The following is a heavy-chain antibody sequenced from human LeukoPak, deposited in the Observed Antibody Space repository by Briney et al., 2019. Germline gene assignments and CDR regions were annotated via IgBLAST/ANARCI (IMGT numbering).Heavy chain of an antibody. CDR3: ARDPDSSYEWGPYDS. Sequence: SQTLSLTCAVSGDSVSSNRASWNWIRQSPSGGLEWLGRTYYRSKWSNDYADSVKNQITISPDPSKKEFSLQLNSVTPEDTAVYYCARDPDSSYEWGPYDSWGQGTLVTVSS. D-gene: IGHD6-6*01. V-gene: IGHV6-1*01. J-gene: IGHJ5*01. CDR1: GDSVSSNRAS. CDR2: TYYRSKWSN.